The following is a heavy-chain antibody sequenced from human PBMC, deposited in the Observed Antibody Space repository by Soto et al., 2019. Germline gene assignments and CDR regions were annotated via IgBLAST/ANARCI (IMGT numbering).Heavy chain of an antibody. CDR1: GFTFRRDW. CDR2: ISGSGDYT. Sequence: GGSLRLSCAVSGFTFRRDWMNWVRQAPGKGLEWVSTISGSGDYTYYADSVKGRFTISRDNSKNMMYLQMNSLRADDTAVYYCAKNRGLQFYFDYWGQGTLFTVSS. J-gene: IGHJ4*02. CDR3: AKNRGLQFYFDY. V-gene: IGHV3-23*01.